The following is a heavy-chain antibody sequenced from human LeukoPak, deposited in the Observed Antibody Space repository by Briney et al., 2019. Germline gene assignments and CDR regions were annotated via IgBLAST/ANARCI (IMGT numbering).Heavy chain of an antibody. J-gene: IGHJ4*02. V-gene: IGHV3-21*01. Sequence: GGSLRLSCAASGFTFSSYSMNWVRQAPGKGLEWDSSISSSSSYIYYADSVKGRFTISRDNAKNSLYLQMNILRAEDTAVYYCASHYSSSKRGYWGQGTLVTVSS. CDR2: ISSSSSYI. D-gene: IGHD6-6*01. CDR3: ASHYSSSKRGY. CDR1: GFTFSSYS.